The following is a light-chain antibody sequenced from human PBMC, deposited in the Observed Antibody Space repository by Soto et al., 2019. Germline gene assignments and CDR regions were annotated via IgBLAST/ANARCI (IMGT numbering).Light chain of an antibody. V-gene: IGKV1-5*03. CDR3: QQYNSYPLT. CDR2: KAS. CDR1: QSISSW. J-gene: IGKJ4*01. Sequence: DIQMTQSPSTLSASVGDRVTITCRASQSISSWLAWYQQKPGKAPKLLIYKASSLESGVPSRFSGSGSGTQFTLTIRSLQADDFATYYCQQYNSYPLTFGGGTKVEIK.